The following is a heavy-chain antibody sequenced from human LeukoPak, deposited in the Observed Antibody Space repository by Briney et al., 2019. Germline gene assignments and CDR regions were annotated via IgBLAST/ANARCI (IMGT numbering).Heavy chain of an antibody. CDR2: INHSGST. CDR3: ARVPYDILTGYRTYYYFDY. Sequence: SETLSLTCAVYGGSFSGYYWSWIRQPPGKGLEWIGEINHSGSTNYNPSLKSRVTISVDTSKNQFSLQLSSVTTADTAVYYCARVPYDILTGYRTYYYFDYWGQGTLVTVSS. D-gene: IGHD3-9*01. J-gene: IGHJ4*02. CDR1: GGSFSGYY. V-gene: IGHV4-34*01.